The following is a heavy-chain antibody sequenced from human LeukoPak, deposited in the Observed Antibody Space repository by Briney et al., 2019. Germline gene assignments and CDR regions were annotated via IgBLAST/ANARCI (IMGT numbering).Heavy chain of an antibody. J-gene: IGHJ4*02. CDR3: ATYRRNSSFDY. V-gene: IGHV3-30*03. Sequence: GGSLRLSCAASGFTFSSYAMHWVRQAAGKGLEWVAVISYDGSNKYYADSVKGRFTISRDNSKNTLYLQMNSLRAEDTAVYYCATYRRNSSFDYWGQGTLVTVSS. D-gene: IGHD5-18*01. CDR2: ISYDGSNK. CDR1: GFTFSSYA.